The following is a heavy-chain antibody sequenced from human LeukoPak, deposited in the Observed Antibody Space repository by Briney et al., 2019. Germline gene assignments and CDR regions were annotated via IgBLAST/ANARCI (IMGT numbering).Heavy chain of an antibody. Sequence: ASVKVSCKASGYTFTGYYMHWVRQAPGQGLEWMGWINPNSGGTNYAQKFQGRVTMTRDTSISTAYMELSRLRSDDTAVYYCARDPKDIVRQKGPTRKDAFDIWGQGTMVTVSS. V-gene: IGHV1-2*02. CDR3: ARDPKDIVRQKGPTRKDAFDI. CDR1: GYTFTGYY. D-gene: IGHD5-12*01. CDR2: INPNSGGT. J-gene: IGHJ3*02.